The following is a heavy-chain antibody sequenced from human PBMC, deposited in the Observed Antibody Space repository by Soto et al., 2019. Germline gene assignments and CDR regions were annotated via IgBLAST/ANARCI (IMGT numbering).Heavy chain of an antibody. Sequence: PSETLSLTCTVSGGSISSYYWSWIRQPPGKGLEWIGYIYYSGSTNYNPSLKSRVTISVDTSKNQFSLKLSSVTAADTAVYYCARGSVSSGWFPPYDYWGQGTLVTVSS. CDR2: IYYSGST. CDR3: ARGSVSSGWFPPYDY. D-gene: IGHD6-19*01. J-gene: IGHJ4*02. V-gene: IGHV4-59*01. CDR1: GGSISSYY.